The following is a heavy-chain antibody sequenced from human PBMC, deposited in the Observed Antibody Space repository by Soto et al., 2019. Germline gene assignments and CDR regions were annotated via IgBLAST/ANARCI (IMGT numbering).Heavy chain of an antibody. CDR3: ARHEDSSSWTDNYYFDY. V-gene: IGHV4-39*01. Sequence: QLQLQESGPGLVKPSETLSLTCTVSGGSISSSSYYWGWIRQPPGKGLEWIGSIYYSGSTYYNPSLKSRVTISVDTSKNQFFLKLSSVTAADTAVYYCARHEDSSSWTDNYYFDYWGQGTLVTVSS. D-gene: IGHD6-13*01. CDR1: GGSISSSSYY. J-gene: IGHJ4*02. CDR2: IYYSGST.